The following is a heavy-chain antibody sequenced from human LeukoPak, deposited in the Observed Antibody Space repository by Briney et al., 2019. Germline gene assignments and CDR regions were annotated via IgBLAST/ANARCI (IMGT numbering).Heavy chain of an antibody. V-gene: IGHV4-31*03. J-gene: IGHJ4*02. CDR3: ARDVLR. Sequence: PSETLSLTCTVSGDSITSGGYYWSWIRQRPGKGLGWIGYIYKPGSTYYNPSLKSRVTMSVDTSRNQFSLKVNSVTAADTAVYYCARDVLRWGQGTLVTVSS. CDR1: GDSITSGGYY. CDR2: IYKPGST.